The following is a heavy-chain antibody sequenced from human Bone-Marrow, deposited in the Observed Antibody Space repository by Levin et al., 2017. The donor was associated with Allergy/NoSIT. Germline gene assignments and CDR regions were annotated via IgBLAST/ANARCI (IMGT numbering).Heavy chain of an antibody. CDR1: GFSLNTSEMS. J-gene: IGHJ3*01. Sequence: SGPTLVKPTQTLTLTCTFSGFSLNTSEMSVAWIRQSPGKALEWLALIDGDDDKYSSASLKTRLTISKDTSKNQVVLIMSNMDPADTATYYCARMVERYSTVWDGTDSFDFWGQGTTVIVSS. CDR3: ARMVERYSTVWDGTDSFDF. CDR2: IDGDDDK. V-gene: IGHV2-70*01. D-gene: IGHD5-18*01.